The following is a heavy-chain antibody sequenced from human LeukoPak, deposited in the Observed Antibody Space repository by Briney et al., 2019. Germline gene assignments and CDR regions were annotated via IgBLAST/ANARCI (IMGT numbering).Heavy chain of an antibody. D-gene: IGHD4-17*01. CDR1: GFTFSSYE. J-gene: IGHJ4*02. V-gene: IGHV3-48*03. Sequence: PGGPLRLSCAASGFTFSSYEMNWVRQAPGKGLEWVSYISSSGSTIYYADSVKGRFTISRDNAKNSLYLQMNSLRAEDTAVYYCARDNYGDFDYWGQGTLVTASS. CDR2: ISSSGSTI. CDR3: ARDNYGDFDY.